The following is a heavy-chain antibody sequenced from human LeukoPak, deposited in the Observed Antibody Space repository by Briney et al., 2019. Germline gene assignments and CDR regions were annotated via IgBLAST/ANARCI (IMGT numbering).Heavy chain of an antibody. J-gene: IGHJ3*02. D-gene: IGHD3-22*01. CDR2: IYYSGST. Sequence: SQTLSLTCTVSGGSISSDDYYWSWIRQPPGKGLEWIGYIYYSGSTYYNPSLKSRVTISVDTSKNQFSLKLSSVTAADTAVYYCARDYYDSSGRPHAFDIWGQGTMVAVSS. V-gene: IGHV4-30-4*01. CDR3: ARDYYDSSGRPHAFDI. CDR1: GGSISSDDYY.